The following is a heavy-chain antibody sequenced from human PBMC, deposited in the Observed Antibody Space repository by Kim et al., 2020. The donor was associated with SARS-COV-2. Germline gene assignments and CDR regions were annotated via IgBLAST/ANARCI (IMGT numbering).Heavy chain of an antibody. CDR1: GFTFSNAW. V-gene: IGHV3-15*01. CDR2: IKSKTDGGTT. CDR3: TTEPPLKLLWFGELAMYDAFDI. D-gene: IGHD3-10*01. Sequence: GGSLRLSCAASGFTFSNAWMSWVRQAPGKGLEWVGRIKSKTDGGTTDYAAPVKGRFTISRDDSKNTLYLQMNSLKTEDTAVYYCTTEPPLKLLWFGELAMYDAFDIWGQGTMVTVSS. J-gene: IGHJ3*02.